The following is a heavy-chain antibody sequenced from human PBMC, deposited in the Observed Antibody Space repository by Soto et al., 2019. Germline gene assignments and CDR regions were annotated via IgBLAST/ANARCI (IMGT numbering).Heavy chain of an antibody. D-gene: IGHD1-26*01. CDR2: ISGSGGST. CDR1: GFTFSSYA. J-gene: IGHJ4*02. V-gene: IGHV3-23*01. Sequence: LRLSCAASGFTFSSYAMSWVRQAPGKGLEWVSAISGSGGSTYYADSVKGRFTISRDNSKSTLYLQMNSLRAEDTAVYYCAKITEGATTWSYYFDYWGQGTLVTVS. CDR3: AKITEGATTWSYYFDY.